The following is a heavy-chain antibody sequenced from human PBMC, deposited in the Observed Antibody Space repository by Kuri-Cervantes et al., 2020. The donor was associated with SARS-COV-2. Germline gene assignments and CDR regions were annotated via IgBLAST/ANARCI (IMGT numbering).Heavy chain of an antibody. CDR2: IYHSGST. J-gene: IGHJ4*02. CDR1: GGSISSGGYS. V-gene: IGHV4-30-2*05. D-gene: IGHD5-18*01. CDR3: ATDRGYSYGLFDY. Sequence: SQTLSLTCAVSGGSISSGGYSWSWIRQPPGKGLEWIGYIYHSGSTYYNPSLKSRVTISVDTSKNQFSLKLSSVTAADTAVYYCATDRGYSYGLFDYWGQGTLVTVSS.